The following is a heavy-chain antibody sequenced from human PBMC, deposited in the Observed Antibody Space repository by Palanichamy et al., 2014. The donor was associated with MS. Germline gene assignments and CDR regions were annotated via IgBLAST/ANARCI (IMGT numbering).Heavy chain of an antibody. CDR1: GFTFSWYW. D-gene: IGHD6-13*01. J-gene: IGHJ4*02. CDR2: IKQDGSER. V-gene: IGHV3-7*03. CDR3: ARDTAGGGDY. Sequence: EVQLVESGGGLVQPGGSLRLSCEGSGFTFSWYWMSWVRQAPGKGLEWVANIKQDGSERNYVDSVKGRFTIPRDNAMKSMYLQMNSLRAEDTAVYYCARDTAGGGDYWGQGTLVTVSS.